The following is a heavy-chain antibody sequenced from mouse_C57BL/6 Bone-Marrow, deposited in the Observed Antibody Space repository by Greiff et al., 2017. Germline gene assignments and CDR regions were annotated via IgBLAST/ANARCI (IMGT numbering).Heavy chain of an antibody. D-gene: IGHD2-2*01. Sequence: QVQLQQSGAELVKPGASVKLSCKASGYTFTSYWMHWVKQRPGQGLEWIGMIHPNSGSTNYNEKFKSKATLTVDKSSSTAYMQLSSLTSEDSAVYYCARGWLRLYFDYWGQGTTLTVSS. CDR2: IHPNSGST. V-gene: IGHV1-64*01. J-gene: IGHJ2*01. CDR3: ARGWLRLYFDY. CDR1: GYTFTSYW.